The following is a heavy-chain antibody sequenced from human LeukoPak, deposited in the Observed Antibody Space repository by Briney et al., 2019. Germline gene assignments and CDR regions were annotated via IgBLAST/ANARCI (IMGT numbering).Heavy chain of an antibody. D-gene: IGHD2-2*01. V-gene: IGHV1-2*02. J-gene: IGHJ4*02. Sequence: ASVKVSCKASGYTFIGYYMHWVRQAPGQGLEWMGWINPNSGDTNYAQKFQGRVTMTRDTSISTAYMELSRLRSDDTAVYYCARVDIVVVPAAKGRADDYWGQGTLVTVSS. CDR3: ARVDIVVVPAAKGRADDY. CDR1: GYTFIGYY. CDR2: INPNSGDT.